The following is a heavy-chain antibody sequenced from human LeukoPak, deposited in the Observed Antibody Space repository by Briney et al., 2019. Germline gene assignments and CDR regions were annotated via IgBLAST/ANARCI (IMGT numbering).Heavy chain of an antibody. CDR3: TNFQTVGVKPFEH. V-gene: IGHV3-21*01. CDR1: GFTFSIDG. D-gene: IGHD1-26*01. CDR2: ISPDSNFI. J-gene: IGHJ5*02. Sequence: GGSLRLSCAGSGFTFSIDGMNWVRQAPGKGLKWVSSISPDSNFIYQADSVKGRFTISRDNAKNSLYLQMEGLRVEDTAVYYCTNFQTVGVKPFEHWGQGTLVTVSS.